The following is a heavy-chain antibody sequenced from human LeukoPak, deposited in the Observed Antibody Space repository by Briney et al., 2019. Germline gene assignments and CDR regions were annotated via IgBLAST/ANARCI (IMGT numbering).Heavy chain of an antibody. V-gene: IGHV4-34*11. CDR2: IFYSGST. J-gene: IGHJ4*02. D-gene: IGHD3-10*01. CDR1: GGSFSGYY. CDR3: ARDNVWDGSGSYVFDY. Sequence: SETLSLTCAVYGGSFSGYYWNWIRQPPGKGLEWIGYIFYSGSTNYNPSLKSRVTISVDTSKKQFSLNLSSVTAADTAVYYCARDNVWDGSGSYVFDYWGQGTLVTVSS.